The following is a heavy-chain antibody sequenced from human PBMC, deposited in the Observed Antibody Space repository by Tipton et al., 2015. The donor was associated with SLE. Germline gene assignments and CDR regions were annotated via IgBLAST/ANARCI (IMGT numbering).Heavy chain of an antibody. V-gene: IGHV4-59*08. Sequence: TLSLTCTVSGGSISSYYWSWIRQPPGKGLEWIGYIYYSGSTNYNPSLKSRVTISVDTSTNQFSLKLSSVTAADTAVYYCARPRIVGATSPFDYWGQGTLVTVSS. CDR3: ARPRIVGATSPFDY. J-gene: IGHJ4*02. CDR1: GGSISSYY. CDR2: IYYSGST. D-gene: IGHD1-26*01.